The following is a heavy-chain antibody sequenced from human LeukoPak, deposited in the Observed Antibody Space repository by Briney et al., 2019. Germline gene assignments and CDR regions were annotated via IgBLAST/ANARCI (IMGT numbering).Heavy chain of an antibody. J-gene: IGHJ3*02. Sequence: SETLSLTCTVSGGSISSYYWSWIRQPAGKGLEGIGRIYTSGSTNYNPSLKSRFTMSVDTSKNQFSLKLSSVTAADTAVYYCARFRRTTGSDAFDIWGQGTMVTVSS. V-gene: IGHV4-4*07. D-gene: IGHD1-7*01. CDR1: GGSISSYY. CDR3: ARFRRTTGSDAFDI. CDR2: IYTSGST.